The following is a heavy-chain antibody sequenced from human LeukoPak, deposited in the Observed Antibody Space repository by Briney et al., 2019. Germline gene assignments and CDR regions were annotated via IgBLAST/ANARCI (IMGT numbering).Heavy chain of an antibody. CDR3: ARDSLHYDYWSGYYSPFDY. CDR1: DYSISTGHY. Sequence: PSETLSLTCTVFDYSISTGHYWGWIRQPPGKGLEWIGSVSRSGSTYYNPSLKSRVTISIDRSKSQFSLKLTSVTAADTAVYYCARDSLHYDYWSGYYSPFDYWGQGTLVTVSS. V-gene: IGHV4-38-2*02. D-gene: IGHD3-3*01. CDR2: VSRSGST. J-gene: IGHJ4*02.